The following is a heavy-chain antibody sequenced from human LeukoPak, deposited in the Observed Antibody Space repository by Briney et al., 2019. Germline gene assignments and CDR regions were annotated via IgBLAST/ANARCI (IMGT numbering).Heavy chain of an antibody. CDR3: ARARHFDWLFL. Sequence: SVKVSCKASGGTFSSYAISWVRQAPGQGLEWMGRIIPILGIANYAQKFQGRVTITADKSTSTVYMELSSLRSEDTAVYYCARARHFDWLFLWGQGTLVTVSS. CDR2: IIPILGIA. CDR1: GGTFSSYA. J-gene: IGHJ5*02. V-gene: IGHV1-69*04. D-gene: IGHD3-9*01.